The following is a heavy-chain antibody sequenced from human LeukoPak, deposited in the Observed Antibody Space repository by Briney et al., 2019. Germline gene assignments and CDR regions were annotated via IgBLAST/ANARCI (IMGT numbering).Heavy chain of an antibody. D-gene: IGHD5-24*01. J-gene: IGHJ3*02. CDR1: GYSFTSYW. CDR2: IYPGDSDT. V-gene: IGHV5-51*01. CDR3: AREEMADRAFDI. Sequence: GESLKISCKGSGYSFTSYWIGWVRQMPGEGLEGMGIIYPGDSDTRYSPSFQGQVTISADKSISTACLQWSSLKASDTAMYYCAREEMADRAFDIWGQGTMVTVSS.